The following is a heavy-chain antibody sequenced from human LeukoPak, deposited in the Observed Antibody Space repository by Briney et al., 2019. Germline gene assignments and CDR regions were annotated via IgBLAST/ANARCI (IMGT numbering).Heavy chain of an antibody. CDR2: ISGSGGST. V-gene: IGHV3-23*01. Sequence: GGSLRLSCAASGFTFSSYAMSWVRQAPGEGLEWVSAISGSGGSTYYADSVKGRFTISRDNSKNTLYPQMNSLRAEDTAVYYCAKDTEGYPRYYFDYWGQGTLVTVSS. CDR1: GFTFSSYA. CDR3: AKDTEGYPRYYFDY. J-gene: IGHJ4*02. D-gene: IGHD2-15*01.